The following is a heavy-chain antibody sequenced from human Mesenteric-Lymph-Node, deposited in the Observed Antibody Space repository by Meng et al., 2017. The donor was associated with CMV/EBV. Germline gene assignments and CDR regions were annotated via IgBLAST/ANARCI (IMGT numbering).Heavy chain of an antibody. CDR2: IHHGGTT. CDR3: ASATYYKVDY. D-gene: IGHD3-10*01. Sequence: LTCAVSGDSVISDNWWTWVRQPPGKGLEWIGEIHHGGTTAYNPSLRSRISFSVDKSRNQVSLHLTTVTAADTAVYYCASATYYKVDYWGQGTLVTVSS. CDR1: GDSVISDNW. V-gene: IGHV4-4*02. J-gene: IGHJ4*02.